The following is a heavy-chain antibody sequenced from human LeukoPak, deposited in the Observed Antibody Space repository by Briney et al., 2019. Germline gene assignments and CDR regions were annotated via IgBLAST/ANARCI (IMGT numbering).Heavy chain of an antibody. J-gene: IGHJ4*02. V-gene: IGHV3-74*01. D-gene: IGHD4-17*01. CDR1: GFTFSSFW. Sequence: GGSLRLSCAASGFTFSSFWMHWVRQAPGKGLVWVSRINSDGISTVYADSVKGRFTISRDNAKNTLYLQMNSLRAEDTAVYFCARGYDYGDYWGQGTLVTVSS. CDR2: INSDGIST. CDR3: ARGYDYGDY.